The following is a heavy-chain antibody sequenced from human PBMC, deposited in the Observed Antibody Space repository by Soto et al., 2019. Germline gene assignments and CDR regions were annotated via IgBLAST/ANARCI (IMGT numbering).Heavy chain of an antibody. Sequence: QVQLQESGPGLVKPSQTLSLTCTVSGGSIGSGGYYWSWIRQHPGKGLEWIGYIYYSGSTYYNPSLKSRVTISVDTSKNQFSLKLSSVIAADRAVYYCARGDGYYFDSSGLPNWFDPWGQGTPVTVSS. V-gene: IGHV4-31*03. D-gene: IGHD3-22*01. CDR1: GGSIGSGGYY. CDR2: IYYSGST. CDR3: ARGDGYYFDSSGLPNWFDP. J-gene: IGHJ5*02.